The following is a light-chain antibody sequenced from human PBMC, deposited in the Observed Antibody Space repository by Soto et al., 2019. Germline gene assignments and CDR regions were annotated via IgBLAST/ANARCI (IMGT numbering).Light chain of an antibody. J-gene: IGKJ5*01. Sequence: DIQMTQSPSTLSASVGDRVSITCRASQSISPWLAWYQHKPGKAPKLLIYKASSLESGVPSRFSGSGSGTEFTLTISSLQPDDFATYYCQQFNSYPLTFGQGTRLEIK. V-gene: IGKV1-5*03. CDR2: KAS. CDR3: QQFNSYPLT. CDR1: QSISPW.